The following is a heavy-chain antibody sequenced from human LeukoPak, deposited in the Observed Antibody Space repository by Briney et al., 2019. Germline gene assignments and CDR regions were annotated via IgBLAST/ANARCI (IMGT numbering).Heavy chain of an antibody. CDR1: GYTFTGYY. CDR2: INPNGGGT. D-gene: IGHD3-16*01. Sequence: GASVKVSCKASGYTFTGYYMHWVRQAPGQGLEWMGWINPNGGGTNYAQKFQGRVTMTRDTSISTAYMELSRLRSDDTAVYYCARDPMAYYYFDYWGQGTLVTVSS. CDR3: ARDPMAYYYFDY. V-gene: IGHV1-2*02. J-gene: IGHJ4*02.